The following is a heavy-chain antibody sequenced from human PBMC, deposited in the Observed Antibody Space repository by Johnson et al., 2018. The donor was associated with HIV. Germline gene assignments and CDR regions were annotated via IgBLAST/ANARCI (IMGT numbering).Heavy chain of an antibody. CDR1: GFTFSTYA. D-gene: IGHD4-11*01. CDR2: ISTNGGST. V-gene: IGHV3-64*01. J-gene: IGHJ3*02. Sequence: VQLVESGGGLVQPGGSLRLSCATSGFTFSTYAMHWVRLAPGKGLEYVSGISTNGGSTYYANSVKGRFTISRDNSKNTLYLQMGSLRAEDMAVYYCARDRSVTVFGYDAFDIWGQGTMVTVSS. CDR3: ARDRSVTVFGYDAFDI.